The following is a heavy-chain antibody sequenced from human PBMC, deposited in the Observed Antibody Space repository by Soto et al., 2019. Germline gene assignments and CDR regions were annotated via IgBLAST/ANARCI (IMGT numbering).Heavy chain of an antibody. J-gene: IGHJ6*02. CDR3: ARTSRTALNPGSVSYYYGMDV. CDR1: GGSISSYY. D-gene: IGHD1-1*01. Sequence: KTSETLSLTCTVSGGSISSYYWSWIRQPAGKGLEWIGRIYTSGSTNYNPSLKSRVTMSVDTSKNQFSLKLSSVTAADTAVYYCARTSRTALNPGSVSYYYGMDVWGQGTTVTVSS. CDR2: IYTSGST. V-gene: IGHV4-4*07.